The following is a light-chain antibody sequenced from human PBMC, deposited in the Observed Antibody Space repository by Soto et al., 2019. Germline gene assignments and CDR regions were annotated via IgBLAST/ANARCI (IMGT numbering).Light chain of an antibody. V-gene: IGLV2-14*03. CDR1: SSDVGGYNY. J-gene: IGLJ1*01. Sequence: QSALTQPASVSGSPGQSITNSCTGTSSDVGGYNYVPWYQQHPGKAPKLMIYDVNNRLSGVSSRFSGSKSGNTASLTISGLQAEDEADYYCSSYTRSATYVFATGTKVTVL. CDR2: DVN. CDR3: SSYTRSATYV.